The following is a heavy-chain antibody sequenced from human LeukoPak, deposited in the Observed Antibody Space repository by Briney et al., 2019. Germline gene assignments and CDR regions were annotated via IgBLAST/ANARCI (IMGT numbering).Heavy chain of an antibody. V-gene: IGHV3-73*01. D-gene: IGHD5-12*01. CDR3: TRLGEYSGNSDDY. CDR2: IRSKAKSYAT. CDR1: GFTFSSYA. J-gene: IGHJ4*02. Sequence: GGSLRLSCAASGFTFSSYAMSWVRQAPGKGLEWVGRIRSKAKSYATAYAESVKGRFTISRDDSENTAYLQMNSLKTEDTAVYYCTRLGEYSGNSDDYWGQGTLVTVSS.